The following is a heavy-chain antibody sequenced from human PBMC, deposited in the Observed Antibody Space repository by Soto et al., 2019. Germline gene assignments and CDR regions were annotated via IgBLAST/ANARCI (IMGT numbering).Heavy chain of an antibody. CDR1: VLTFSSSA. J-gene: IGHJ4*02. CDR3: AKVKVAENF. D-gene: IGHD6-13*01. CDR2: ISDLGHII. V-gene: IGHV3-23*01. Sequence: GSLRLSCVVSVLTFSSSAMSWVRQAPGKGPECISAISDLGHIIHYADSVKGRFSISRDNSQNTLYLQMYSLRAEDTAIYYCAKVKVAENFWGRGTLVTVSS.